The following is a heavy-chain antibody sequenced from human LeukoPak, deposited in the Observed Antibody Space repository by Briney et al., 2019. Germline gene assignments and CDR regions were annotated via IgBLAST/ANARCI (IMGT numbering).Heavy chain of an antibody. V-gene: IGHV3-23*01. CDR3: AKGRRFGRFFDY. D-gene: IGHD3-10*01. CDR2: ISASGGST. Sequence: GGSLRLSCAASGFTFSSYAMNWVRQAPGKGLEWVSAISASGGSTYYADSVKGRFTISRDTSKNTLYLQMNSLRAEDTAVYYCAKGRRFGRFFDYWGQGTLVTVSP. J-gene: IGHJ4*02. CDR1: GFTFSSYA.